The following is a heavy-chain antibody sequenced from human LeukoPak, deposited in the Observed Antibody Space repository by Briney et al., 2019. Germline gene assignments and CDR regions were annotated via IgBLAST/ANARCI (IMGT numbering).Heavy chain of an antibody. D-gene: IGHD1-7*01. Sequence: VASVKVSCKASGYTFTSYGISWVRQAPGQGVEWMGWISAYNGNTNYAQKLQGRVTMTTDTSTSTAYMELRSLRSDDTAVYYCATLLTTGTTTDGWFDPWGQGTLVTVSS. CDR3: ATLLTTGTTTDGWFDP. V-gene: IGHV1-18*01. CDR1: GYTFTSYG. CDR2: ISAYNGNT. J-gene: IGHJ5*02.